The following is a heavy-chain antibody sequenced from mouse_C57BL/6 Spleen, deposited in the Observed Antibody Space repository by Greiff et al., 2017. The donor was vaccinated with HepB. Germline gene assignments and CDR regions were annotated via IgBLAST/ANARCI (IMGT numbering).Heavy chain of an antibody. Sequence: VQLQQSGAELVKAGASVKMSCKASGYTFTSYWMHWVKQRLGQGLEWFAETNPTNGRTYYHEKFKSKSTLTVDKSSSTAYMLLSGPTFEDSAVYYCARIKKIVATYFDYWGQGITLT. CDR2: TNPTNGRT. V-gene: IGHV1S81*02. CDR3: ARIKKIVATYFDY. J-gene: IGHJ2*01. D-gene: IGHD1-1*01. CDR1: GYTFTSYW.